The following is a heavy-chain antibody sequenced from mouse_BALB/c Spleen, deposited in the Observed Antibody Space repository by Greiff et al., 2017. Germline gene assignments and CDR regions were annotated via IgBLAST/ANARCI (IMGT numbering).Heavy chain of an antibody. V-gene: IGHV1-7*01. J-gene: IGHJ2*01. CDR2: INPSSGYT. CDR1: GYTFTSYW. D-gene: IGHD1-1*01. CDR3: AYYYYGSYCYFDY. Sequence: QVQLQQSGAELAKPGASVKMSCKASGYTFTSYWMHWVKQRPGQGLEWIGYINPSSGYTEYNQKFKDKATLTADKSSSTAYMQLSSLTSEDSAVYYCAYYYYGSYCYFDYWGRDTTHTVSS.